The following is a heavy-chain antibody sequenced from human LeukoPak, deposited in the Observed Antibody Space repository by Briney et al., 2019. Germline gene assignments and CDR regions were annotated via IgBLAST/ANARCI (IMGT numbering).Heavy chain of an antibody. V-gene: IGHV4-39*01. J-gene: IGHJ4*02. CDR2: IYYSGST. CDR3: ARGGYYDFWSPSYYFDY. CDR1: GGSISSISYY. Sequence: SDTLSLTCTVSGGSISSISYYWGWIRQPPGKGLEWIGSIYYSGSTYYNPSLKSRVTISVDTSKNQFSLKLSSVTAADTAVYYCARGGYYDFWSPSYYFDYWGQGTLVTVSS. D-gene: IGHD3-3*01.